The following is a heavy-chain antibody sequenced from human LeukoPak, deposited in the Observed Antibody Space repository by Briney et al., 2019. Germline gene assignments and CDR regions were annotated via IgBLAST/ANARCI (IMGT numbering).Heavy chain of an antibody. D-gene: IGHD5-18*01. CDR3: ARAARGYSYVWDY. CDR1: GASISSYY. CDR2: IYYSGST. Sequence: PSETLSLTCTVSGASISSYYWSWIRQPPGKGLEWIGYIYYSGSTNYNPSLRSRVTISVDTSKNQFSLKLSSVTAADTSVYYCARAARGYSYVWDYWGQGTLVTVSS. J-gene: IGHJ4*02. V-gene: IGHV4-59*01.